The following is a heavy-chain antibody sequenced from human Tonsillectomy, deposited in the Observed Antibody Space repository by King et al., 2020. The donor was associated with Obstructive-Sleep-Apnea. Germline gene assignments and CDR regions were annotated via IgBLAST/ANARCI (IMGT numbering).Heavy chain of an antibody. CDR1: GGSISSYY. J-gene: IGHJ5*02. Sequence: QLQLQESGPGLVKTSETLSLTCSVSGGSISSYYWTWIRQPPGKGLEWIGYIYYSGSTNYNPSLKSRVTISVDTSKNQFSLKLSSVTAADTAVSYCARTYGDYGEGWFDPWGQGTLVTVSS. CDR3: ARTYGDYGEGWFDP. V-gene: IGHV4-59*08. CDR2: IYYSGST. D-gene: IGHD4-17*01.